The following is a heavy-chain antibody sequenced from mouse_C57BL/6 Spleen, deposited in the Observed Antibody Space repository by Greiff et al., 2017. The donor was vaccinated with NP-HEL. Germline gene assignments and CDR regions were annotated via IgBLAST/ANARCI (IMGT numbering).Heavy chain of an antibody. D-gene: IGHD2-1*01. CDR3: DGNYGYFDV. J-gene: IGHJ1*03. V-gene: IGHV1-82*01. CDR2: IYPGDGDT. Sequence: VQLQQSGPELVKPGASVKISCKASGYAFSSSWMNWVKQRPGKGLEWIGRIYPGDGDTNYNGKFKGKATLTADKSSSTAYMQLSSLTSEDSAVYFCDGNYGYFDVWGTGTTVTVSS. CDR1: GYAFSSSW.